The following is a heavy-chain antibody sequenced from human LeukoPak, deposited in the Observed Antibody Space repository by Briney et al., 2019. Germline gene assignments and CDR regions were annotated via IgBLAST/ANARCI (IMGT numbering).Heavy chain of an antibody. D-gene: IGHD3-10*01. V-gene: IGHV1-2*06. CDR1: GYTFTGYY. CDR3: ARDRALLWFGSPLYYFDY. J-gene: IGHJ4*02. Sequence: ASVKVSCKASGYTFTGYYMHWVRQAPGQGLEWMGRINPNSGGTNYAQKFQGRVTMTRDTSISTAYMELSRLRSDDTAVYYCARDRALLWFGSPLYYFDYWGQGTLVTVSS. CDR2: INPNSGGT.